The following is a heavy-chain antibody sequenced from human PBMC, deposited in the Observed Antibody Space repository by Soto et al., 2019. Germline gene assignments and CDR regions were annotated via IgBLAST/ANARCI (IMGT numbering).Heavy chain of an antibody. CDR2: ISGSGGST. Sequence: GGSLRLSCAASGFTFSSYAMSWVRQAPGKGLEWVSAISGSGGSTYYADSVRGRFTISRDNSKNTLYLQMNSLRAEDTAVYYCANSSPAEADYYGMDVWGQGTTVTVSS. J-gene: IGHJ6*02. V-gene: IGHV3-23*01. CDR3: ANSSPAEADYYGMDV. CDR1: GFTFSSYA. D-gene: IGHD6-19*01.